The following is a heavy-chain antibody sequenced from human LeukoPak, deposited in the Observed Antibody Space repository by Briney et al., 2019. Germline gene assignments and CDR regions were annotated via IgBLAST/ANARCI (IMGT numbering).Heavy chain of an antibody. D-gene: IGHD6-6*01. CDR2: INRSGGST. V-gene: IGHV1-46*01. CDR1: GYTFTSYY. Sequence: GASVKVSCKTSGYTFTSYYMHWVRQAPGQGLEWMGIINRSGGSTSYAQKFQGRVTMTRDTSTSTVYMELSSLRSEDTAVYYCARDRSSSFLPDYWGQGTLVTVSS. J-gene: IGHJ4*02. CDR3: ARDRSSSFLPDY.